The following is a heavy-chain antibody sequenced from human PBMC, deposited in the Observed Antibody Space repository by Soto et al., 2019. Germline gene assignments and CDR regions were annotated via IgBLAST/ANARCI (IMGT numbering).Heavy chain of an antibody. V-gene: IGHV1-69*01. J-gene: IGHJ4*02. CDR1: GGTFSSYA. D-gene: IGHD6-6*01. Sequence: QVQLVQSGAEVKKPGSSVKVSCKASGGTFSSYAISWVRQAPGHGLEWMGGIIPIFGTANYAQKFQGRVTITADESTSTAYMELSSLRSEDTAVYYCARDLEYSSSSALGYWGQGTLVTVSS. CDR2: IIPIFGTA. CDR3: ARDLEYSSSSALGY.